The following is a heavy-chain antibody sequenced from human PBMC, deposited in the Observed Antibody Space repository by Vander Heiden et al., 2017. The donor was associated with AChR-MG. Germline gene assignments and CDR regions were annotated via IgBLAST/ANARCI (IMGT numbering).Heavy chain of an antibody. D-gene: IGHD3-10*01. CDR2: IYTSGST. J-gene: IGHJ6*02. CDR3: AILWFGEGSSLYGMDV. V-gene: IGHV4-4*07. CDR1: GGSISSYY. Sequence: QVQLQASGPGLVKPSETLSLTCTDSGGSISSYYWSWIRQTAGKGLEWIGRIYTSGSTNYNPSLKSRVTMSVDTSKNQFSLKLSSVTAADTAVYYCAILWFGEGSSLYGMDVWGQGTTVTVSS.